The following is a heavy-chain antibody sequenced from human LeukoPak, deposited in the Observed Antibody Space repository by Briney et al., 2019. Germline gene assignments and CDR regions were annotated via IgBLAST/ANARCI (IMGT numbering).Heavy chain of an antibody. CDR3: ASFYYGSGSKYYFDY. J-gene: IGHJ4*02. CDR1: GGSVSSGSYY. Sequence: SETLSLTCTVSGGSVSSGSYYWSWIRQPPGKGLEWIGYIYYSGSANYNPSLKSRVTISVDTSKNQFSLKLSSVTAADTAVYYCASFYYGSGSKYYFDYWGQGTLVTVSS. D-gene: IGHD3-10*01. V-gene: IGHV4-61*01. CDR2: IYYSGSA.